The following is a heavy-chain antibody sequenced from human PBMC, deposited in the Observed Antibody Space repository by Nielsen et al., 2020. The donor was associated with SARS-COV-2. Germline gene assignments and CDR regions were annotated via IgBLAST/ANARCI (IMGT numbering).Heavy chain of an antibody. V-gene: IGHV3-74*01. J-gene: IGHJ3*02. CDR2: INSDGSST. CDR3: ASDSSGYYFTGSRAFDI. D-gene: IGHD3-22*01. Sequence: HWIRQPPGKGLVWVSRINSDGSSTSYADSVKGRFTISRDNAKNTLYLQMNSLRAEDTAVYYCASDSSGYYFTGSRAFDIWGQGTMVTVSS.